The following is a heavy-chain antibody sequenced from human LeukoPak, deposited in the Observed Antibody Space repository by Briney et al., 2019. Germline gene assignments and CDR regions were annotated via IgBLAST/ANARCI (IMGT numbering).Heavy chain of an antibody. CDR2: INSDGINT. D-gene: IGHD3-10*01. J-gene: IGHJ4*02. V-gene: IGHV3-74*01. Sequence: GGSLRLSCAASGFTFSNYWMHWVRQAPGKGLVWVSRINSDGINTSYADSVKGRFTISRDNAKNTLNLQMNSLRAEDTAVYYCARVVPPTDYGSGSYFWDPYYFDYWGQGTLVTVSS. CDR1: GFTFSNYW. CDR3: ARVVPPTDYGSGSYFWDPYYFDY.